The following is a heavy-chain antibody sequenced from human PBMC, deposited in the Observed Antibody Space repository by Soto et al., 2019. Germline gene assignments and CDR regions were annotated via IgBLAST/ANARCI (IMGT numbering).Heavy chain of an antibody. Sequence: ASVKVSCKASGGTFSSYAISWVRQAPGQGLEWMGGIIPIFGTANYAQKFQGRVTITADESTSTAYMELSSLGSEDTAVYYCARDAGDSTDAFDIWGQGTMVTVSS. CDR3: ARDAGDSTDAFDI. J-gene: IGHJ3*02. D-gene: IGHD7-27*01. CDR1: GGTFSSYA. CDR2: IIPIFGTA. V-gene: IGHV1-69*13.